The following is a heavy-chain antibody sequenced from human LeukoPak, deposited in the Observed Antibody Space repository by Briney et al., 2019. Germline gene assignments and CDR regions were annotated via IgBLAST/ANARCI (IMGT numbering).Heavy chain of an antibody. CDR2: KNQDVSRI. CDR1: GFSFSRYW. CDR3: ARLKDDVTKFDY. V-gene: IGHV3-7*01. Sequence: PGGSLRLSCAASGFSFSRYWMAWVRQAPGKGLEWVASKNQDVSRIHYVDSVKGRFTISRDNAKNSLFLQMNSLRVEDTAVYFCARLKDDVTKFDYWGQGTLVTVSS. J-gene: IGHJ4*02. D-gene: IGHD2-8*01.